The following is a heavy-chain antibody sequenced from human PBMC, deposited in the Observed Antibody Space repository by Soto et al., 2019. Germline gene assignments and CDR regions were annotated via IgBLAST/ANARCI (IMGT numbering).Heavy chain of an antibody. Sequence: SETLSLTCTVSGGSVSSGSYYWSWIRQPPGKGLEWIGYIYYSGSTNYNPSLKSRVTISVDTSKNQFSLKLSSVTAAASGYYYYGMDVWGQGTTVTVSS. CDR1: GGSVSSGSYY. CDR3: GMDV. J-gene: IGHJ6*02. CDR2: IYYSGST. V-gene: IGHV4-61*01.